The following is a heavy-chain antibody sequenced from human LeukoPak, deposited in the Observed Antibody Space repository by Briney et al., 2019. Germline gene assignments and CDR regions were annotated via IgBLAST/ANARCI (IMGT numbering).Heavy chain of an antibody. J-gene: IGHJ4*02. Sequence: GGSLRLSCEVSGFPFSSYSINWVRQAPGEGLEWLSYISSSRTTSYADSVKGRFTISRDNAKNSLYLQMNSLRAEDTAVYYCARDLEGSGSFYRPSYDYWGQGTLVTVSS. CDR1: GFPFSSYS. D-gene: IGHD3-10*01. V-gene: IGHV3-48*01. CDR2: ISSSRTT. CDR3: ARDLEGSGSFYRPSYDY.